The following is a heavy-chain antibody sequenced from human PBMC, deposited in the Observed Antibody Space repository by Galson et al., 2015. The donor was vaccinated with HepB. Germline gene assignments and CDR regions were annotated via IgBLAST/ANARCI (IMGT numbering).Heavy chain of an antibody. D-gene: IGHD1-26*01. J-gene: IGHJ4*02. V-gene: IGHV4-39*01. CDR3: ARQSSGTYYMILNPRLFDY. CDR2: ISYSGST. CDR1: GGSLNSSTYY. Sequence: ETLSLTCNVSGGSLNSSTYYWGWIRQPPGKGLEWLGSISYSGSTYYNPSLKSRVTISIDTSKNQFSLKVNSATAADTAVYYCARQSSGTYYMILNPRLFDYWGQGSLVIVSS.